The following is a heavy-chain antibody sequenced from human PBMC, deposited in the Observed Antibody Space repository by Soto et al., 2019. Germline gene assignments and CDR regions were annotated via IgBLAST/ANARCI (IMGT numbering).Heavy chain of an antibody. Sequence: QVQLQESGPGLVKPSQTLSLTCTVSGGSISSGGYYWSWIRQHPGTGLEWIGYIYYSGSTYYNPSLKSLVTISIDTSKNQFTLKLRSVTTADTAVYYCARGANWGPGSIDSSRGFDPWGQGTLVTVSS. J-gene: IGHJ5*02. CDR1: GGSISSGGYY. CDR3: ARGANWGPGSIDSSRGFDP. CDR2: IYYSGST. V-gene: IGHV4-31*01. D-gene: IGHD6-13*01.